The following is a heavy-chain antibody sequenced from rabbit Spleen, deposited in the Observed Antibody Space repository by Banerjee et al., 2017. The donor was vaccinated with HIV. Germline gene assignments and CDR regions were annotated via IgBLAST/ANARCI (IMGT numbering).Heavy chain of an antibody. D-gene: IGHD1-1*01. J-gene: IGHJ4*01. CDR1: GFSFSDRDV. CDR2: IYTGDSDT. CDR3: ARDVDTIYFRFSL. Sequence: QEQLEESGGGLVKPEGSLTLTCKASGFSFSDRDVMCWVRQAPGKGLEWIACIYTGDSDTAYATWAKGRFTISKTSSTTVTLQMTSLTAADTATYFCARDVDTIYFRFSLWGPGTLVTVS. V-gene: IGHV1S45*01.